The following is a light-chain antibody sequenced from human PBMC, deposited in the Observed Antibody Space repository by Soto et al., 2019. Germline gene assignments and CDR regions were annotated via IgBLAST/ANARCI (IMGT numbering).Light chain of an antibody. CDR1: QSVSSN. Sequence: EIVMTQSPATLSVSPGERATLSCRASQSVSSNLAWYQQKPGQAPRLLIYGASTRATGIPARFSGSGSGTEFTLTISSLQSEDFAVYYCQQYNNSPPEGTFGQGTKVEIK. CDR2: GAS. J-gene: IGKJ1*01. CDR3: QQYNNSPPEGT. V-gene: IGKV3-15*01.